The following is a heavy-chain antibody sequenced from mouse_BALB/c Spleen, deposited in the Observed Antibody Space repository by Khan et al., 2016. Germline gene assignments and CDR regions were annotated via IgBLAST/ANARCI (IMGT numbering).Heavy chain of an antibody. CDR1: GFTFSDAW. CDR2: IRSKANNHAT. CDR3: TGMVNC. Sequence: VQLKESGGGLVQPGGSMKLSCTASGFTFSDAWMDWVRQSPEKGLEWVAEIRSKANNHATYYAEYVKGRFTISRDDFKRSLYLQMNNLRDEDTGIYYCTGMVNCWGQGTALTVSS. V-gene: IGHV6-6*01. D-gene: IGHD2-2*01. J-gene: IGHJ2*01.